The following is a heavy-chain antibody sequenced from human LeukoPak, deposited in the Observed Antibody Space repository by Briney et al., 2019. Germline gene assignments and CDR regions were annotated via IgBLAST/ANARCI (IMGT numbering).Heavy chain of an antibody. CDR3: ARDYGVVPAAMSYYYYGMDV. CDR1: GYTNTSYG. V-gene: IGHV1-18*01. D-gene: IGHD2-2*01. Sequence: ASVKVSCKASGYTNTSYGISLVRQAAGQGLEWMGWISAYNGNTNYAQKLQGRVTMTTDTSTSTAYMELRSLRSDDTAVYYCARDYGVVPAAMSYYYYGMDVWGQGTTVTVSS. J-gene: IGHJ6*02. CDR2: ISAYNGNT.